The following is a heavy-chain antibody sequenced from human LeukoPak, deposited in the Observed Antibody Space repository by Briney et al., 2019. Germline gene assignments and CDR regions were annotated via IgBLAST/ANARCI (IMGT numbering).Heavy chain of an antibody. V-gene: IGHV3-11*06. CDR3: ARGYDFWSGYPRTYFDY. J-gene: IGHJ4*02. Sequence: GGSLRLSCAASGFTFSDYYMSWIRQAPGKGLEWVSSISSSSSYIYYADSVKGRFTISRDNAKNSLYLQMNSLRAKDTAVYYCARGYDFWSGYPRTYFDYWGQGTLVTVSS. CDR2: ISSSSSYI. D-gene: IGHD3-3*01. CDR1: GFTFSDYY.